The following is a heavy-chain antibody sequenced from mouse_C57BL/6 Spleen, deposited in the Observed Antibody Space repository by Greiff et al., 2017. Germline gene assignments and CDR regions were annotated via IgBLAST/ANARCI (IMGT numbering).Heavy chain of an antibody. J-gene: IGHJ2*01. V-gene: IGHV1-72*01. Sequence: QVQLKQPGAELVKPGASVKLSCKASGYTFTSYWMHWVKQRPGRGLEWIGRIDPNSGGTKYNEKFKSKATLTVDKPTGTAYMQLSSLTSEDSAVYYCARDYYGNSYDLDYWGQGTTLTVYS. CDR3: ARDYYGNSYDLDY. CDR1: GYTFTSYW. D-gene: IGHD1-1*01. CDR2: IDPNSGGT.